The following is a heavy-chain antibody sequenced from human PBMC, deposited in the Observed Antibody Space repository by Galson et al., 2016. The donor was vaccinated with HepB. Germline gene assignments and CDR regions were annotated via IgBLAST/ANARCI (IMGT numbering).Heavy chain of an antibody. J-gene: IGHJ4*02. CDR2: ISGSGITT. V-gene: IGHV3-11*01. Sequence: SLRLSCAASGFTFSDYYMSWIRQAPGKGLEWVSYISGSGITTSYADSVTGRFSVSRDNGRNSVYLQMNSLRAEDTAVYYCVREHRYSGHDWGYWGQGTLVTVSS. CDR1: GFTFSDYY. D-gene: IGHD5-12*01. CDR3: VREHRYSGHDWGY.